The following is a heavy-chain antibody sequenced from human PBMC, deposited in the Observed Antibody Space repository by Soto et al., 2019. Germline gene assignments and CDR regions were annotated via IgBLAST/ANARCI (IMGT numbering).Heavy chain of an antibody. Sequence: QVHLVQSGAEVKKPGASVKVSCKASGYTFTSYGITWVRQAPGQGLEWMGWISAHNGNTDYAQKLQGRVIVTRSTSPSTAYMELRSLISDVPAVYYCARGRYGDYWGQGALVTVSS. CDR3: ARGRYGDY. CDR1: GYTFTSYG. D-gene: IGHD1-1*01. V-gene: IGHV1-18*01. J-gene: IGHJ4*02. CDR2: ISAHNGNT.